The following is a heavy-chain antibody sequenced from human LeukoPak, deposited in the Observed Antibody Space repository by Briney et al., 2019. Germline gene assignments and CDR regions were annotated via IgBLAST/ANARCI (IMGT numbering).Heavy chain of an antibody. CDR1: GFTFSSYA. J-gene: IGHJ4*02. D-gene: IGHD2-21*02. Sequence: PGGSLRLSCAASGFTFSSYAMSWVRQAPGKGLEWVSAISGSGGSTYYADPVKGRFTISRDNSKNTLYLQMNSLRAEDTAVYYCAKDKVVVTAIFDYWGQGTLVTVSS. V-gene: IGHV3-23*01. CDR3: AKDKVVVTAIFDY. CDR2: ISGSGGST.